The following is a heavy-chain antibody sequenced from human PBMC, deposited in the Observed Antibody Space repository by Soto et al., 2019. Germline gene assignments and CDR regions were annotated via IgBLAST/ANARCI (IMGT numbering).Heavy chain of an antibody. J-gene: IGHJ4*02. CDR2: INHSGSA. CDR1: GGSFSGYI. D-gene: IGHD3-10*01. CDR3: ARGLSSASPYSGGWYYFDS. Sequence: QLQIQQWGAGVLKPSETLSLTCVVNGGSFSGYIWTWIRQTPGKGLQWIGQINHSGSAVYNPSLKTRVTSSVMSTRRFSLEMSSVSAADTAVYYCARGLSSASPYSGGWYYFDSWGQGATVTVSS. V-gene: IGHV4-34*01.